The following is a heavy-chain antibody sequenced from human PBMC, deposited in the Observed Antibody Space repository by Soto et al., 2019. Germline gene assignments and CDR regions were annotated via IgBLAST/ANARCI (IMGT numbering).Heavy chain of an antibody. D-gene: IGHD4-17*01. J-gene: IGHJ1*01. V-gene: IGHV4-59*01. CDR3: ARADYGDYLLQH. CDR2: IYYSGST. Sequence: NPSETLSLTCTVSGGSISSYYWSWIRQPPGKGLEWIGYIYYSGSTNYNPSLKSRVTISVDTSKNQFSLKLSSVTAADTAVYYCARADYGDYLLQHWGQGTLVTVSS. CDR1: GGSISSYY.